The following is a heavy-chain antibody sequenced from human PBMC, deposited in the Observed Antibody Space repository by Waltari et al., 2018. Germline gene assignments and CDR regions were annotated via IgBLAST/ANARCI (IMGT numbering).Heavy chain of an antibody. J-gene: IGHJ4*02. Sequence: QLQLQESGPGLVKPSETLSLTCTVSGGSISSSSYYWGWIRQPPGKGLEWIGSIYYSEGTYYNPSLKSRVTISVDTSKNQFALKLSSVTAADTAVYYCAREGRARPTGFDYWGQGTLVTVSS. CDR1: GGSISSSSYY. CDR2: IYYSEGT. D-gene: IGHD6-6*01. CDR3: AREGRARPTGFDY. V-gene: IGHV4-39*07.